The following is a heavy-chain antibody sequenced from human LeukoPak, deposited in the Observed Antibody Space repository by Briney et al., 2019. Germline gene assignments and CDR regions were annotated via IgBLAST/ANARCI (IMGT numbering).Heavy chain of an antibody. J-gene: IGHJ4*02. V-gene: IGHV3-48*03. D-gene: IGHD6-19*01. CDR1: GFTFSSYE. CDR3: ARGDSSPMGY. Sequence: QSGGSLRLSCAASGFTFSSYEMNWVRQAPGKGLEWVSYISSSGSTIYYADSVKGRFTISRDNAKNSLYLQMNSLRAEDTAVYYCARGDSSPMGYWGQGTLVTVSS. CDR2: ISSSGSTI.